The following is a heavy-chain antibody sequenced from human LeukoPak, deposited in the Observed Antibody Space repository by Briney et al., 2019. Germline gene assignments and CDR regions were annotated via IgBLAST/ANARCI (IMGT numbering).Heavy chain of an antibody. Sequence: SETLSLTCTVSGGSISDYYWSWIRQPPGKGLEWIGYIHYSGSSNYNPSLKSRITISVDTSKNQFSLKLSSVTAADTAVYYCARYDRSGYGFDCWGQGTLVTVSS. CDR2: IHYSGSS. D-gene: IGHD5-12*01. J-gene: IGHJ4*02. CDR1: GGSISDYY. V-gene: IGHV4-59*01. CDR3: ARYDRSGYGFDC.